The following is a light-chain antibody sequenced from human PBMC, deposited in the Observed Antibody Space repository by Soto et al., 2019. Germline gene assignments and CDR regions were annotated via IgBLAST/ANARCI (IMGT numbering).Light chain of an antibody. CDR3: QQYNSWPPKFT. J-gene: IGKJ2*01. V-gene: IGKV3-15*01. CDR1: QSVRSN. CDR2: GAS. Sequence: EIVMTQSPATLSVSPGERATLSCRASQSVRSNLAWYQQKPGQPPRLLIYGASTRATGIPARFSGSGSGTEFTLTISSLQSEDFAVYYCQQYNSWPPKFTFGQGTKLEIK.